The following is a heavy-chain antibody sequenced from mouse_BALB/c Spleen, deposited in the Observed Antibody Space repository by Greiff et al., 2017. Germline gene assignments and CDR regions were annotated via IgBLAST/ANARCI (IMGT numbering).Heavy chain of an antibody. CDR3: ARGQDYYYGSSWVAY. D-gene: IGHD1-1*01. J-gene: IGHJ3*01. CDR2: ISSGGST. V-gene: IGHV5-6-5*01. CDR1: GFTFSSYA. Sequence: EVKLQESGGGLVKPGGSLKLSCAASGFTFSSYAMSWVRQTPEKRLEWVASISSGGSTYYPDSVKGRFTISRDNARNILYLQMSSLRSEDTAMYYCARGQDYYYGSSWVAYWGQGTLVTVSA.